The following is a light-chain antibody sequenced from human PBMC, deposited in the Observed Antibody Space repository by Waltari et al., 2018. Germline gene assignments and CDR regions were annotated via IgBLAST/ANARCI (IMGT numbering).Light chain of an antibody. J-gene: IGLJ3*02. CDR1: SSDVGFYNY. Sequence: QSALTQPASVSGSPGQSITISCTGTSSDVGFYNYVSWYQQHPGKAPKLIIYDVRHRPSGVANRFSGSKSGNTASLTISGLQAEDEADYYCNSYTSSSTWVFGGGTKLTVL. CDR2: DVR. CDR3: NSYTSSSTWV. V-gene: IGLV2-14*03.